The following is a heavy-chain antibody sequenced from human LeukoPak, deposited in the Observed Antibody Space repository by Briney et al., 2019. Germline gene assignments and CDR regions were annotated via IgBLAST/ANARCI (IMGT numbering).Heavy chain of an antibody. J-gene: IGHJ4*02. CDR1: GFTFTSSA. CDR3: VKGSKYSNGWLDY. V-gene: IGHV3-64D*06. CDR2: VSSNGVNT. Sequence: PGGSLRLSCSASGFTFTSSAMHWVRQAPGKGLEYLSGVSSNGVNTYYADSVKGRFTISGDNSKNTLYLQMSSLRAEDTAVYYCVKGSKYSNGWLDYWGQGTLVTVSS. D-gene: IGHD6-19*01.